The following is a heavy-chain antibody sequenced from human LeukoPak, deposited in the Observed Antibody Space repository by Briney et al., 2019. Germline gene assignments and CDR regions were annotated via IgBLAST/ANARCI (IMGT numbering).Heavy chain of an antibody. CDR3: ARELPRSGSPFDY. Sequence: ASVKVSCKASGYTFTGYYMHWVRQAPGQGLEWMGWINPNSGGTNYAQKFQGRVTMTRDTSISTACMELSRLRSDDTAVYYCARELPRSGSPFDYWGQGTLVTVSS. D-gene: IGHD3-10*01. CDR2: INPNSGGT. CDR1: GYTFTGYY. V-gene: IGHV1-2*02. J-gene: IGHJ4*02.